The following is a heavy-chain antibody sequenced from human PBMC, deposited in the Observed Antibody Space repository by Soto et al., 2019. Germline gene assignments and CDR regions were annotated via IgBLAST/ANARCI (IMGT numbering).Heavy chain of an antibody. D-gene: IGHD1-1*01. CDR2: IYYSGST. CDR3: ASTVTTPGNFDY. CDR1: GGFISSGGYY. J-gene: IGHJ4*02. Sequence: QVQLQESGPGLVKPSQTLSLTCTVSGGFISSGGYYWSWIRQHPGKGLEWIGYIYYSGSTYYNPSLKSRVTISVDTSKNQLSLKLSSVTAADTAVSNCASTVTTPGNFDYWGQGTLVTVSS. V-gene: IGHV4-31*03.